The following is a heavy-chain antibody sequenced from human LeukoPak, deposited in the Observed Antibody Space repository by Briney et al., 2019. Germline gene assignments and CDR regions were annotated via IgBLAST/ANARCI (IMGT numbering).Heavy chain of an antibody. D-gene: IGHD1-26*01. CDR3: ARDKTYSGSYGGVDY. V-gene: IGHV3-74*01. Sequence: GGSLRLSCAASGFTFSGSAMHWVRQAPGKGLVWVSRINSDGSSTSYADSVKGRFTISRDNAKNTLYLQMNSLRAEDTAVYYCARDKTYSGSYGGVDYWGQGTLVTVSS. CDR1: GFTFSGSA. CDR2: INSDGSST. J-gene: IGHJ4*02.